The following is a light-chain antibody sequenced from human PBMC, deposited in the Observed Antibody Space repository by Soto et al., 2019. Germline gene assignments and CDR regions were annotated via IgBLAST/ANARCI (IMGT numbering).Light chain of an antibody. CDR2: GVS. CDR3: QQYNDWPLT. J-gene: IGKJ3*01. CDR1: QSVSVN. V-gene: IGKV3-15*01. Sequence: EIVMTQSPGTLSVSPGERATLSCRASQSVSVNLAWYQQKPGQAPRLLIYGVSTRATGIPARFSGSESGTEFTLTISSLLSEDFAVYYCQQYNDWPLTFGPGTKVDI.